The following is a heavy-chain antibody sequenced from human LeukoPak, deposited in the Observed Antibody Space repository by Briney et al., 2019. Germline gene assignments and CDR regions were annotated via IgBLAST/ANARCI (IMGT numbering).Heavy chain of an antibody. D-gene: IGHD6-19*01. CDR2: VDYTGRT. J-gene: IGHJ5*02. CDR3: ARGPGAPVTGTRFFDP. Sequence: GSLRLSCVASGFTFSSYAMTWIRQSPGKGLEWIAGVDYTGRTNYNPSLKGRVTISLDTSKNHFSLNLNSVTAADTAVYYCARGPGAPVTGTRFFDPWGQGTLVTVSS. V-gene: IGHV4-34*01. CDR1: GFTFSSYA.